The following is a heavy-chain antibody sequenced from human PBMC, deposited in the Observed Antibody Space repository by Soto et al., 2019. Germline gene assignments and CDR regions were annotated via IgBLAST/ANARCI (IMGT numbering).Heavy chain of an antibody. CDR2: IIPIFGTA. CDR1: GGTFSSYA. CDR3: ARASYTNYYDSSGYYAIPQYFQH. Sequence: SVKVSCKASGGTFSSYAISLVRQAPGQGXEWMGGIIPIFGTANYAQKFQGRVTITADESTSTAYMELSSLRSEDTAVYYCARASYTNYYDSSGYYAIPQYFQHWGQGTLVTVSS. J-gene: IGHJ1*01. V-gene: IGHV1-69*13. D-gene: IGHD3-22*01.